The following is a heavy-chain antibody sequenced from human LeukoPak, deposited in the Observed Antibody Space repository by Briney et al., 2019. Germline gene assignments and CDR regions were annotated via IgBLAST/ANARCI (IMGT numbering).Heavy chain of an antibody. V-gene: IGHV4-59*01. D-gene: IGHD1-26*01. J-gene: IGHJ4*02. CDR1: GGSISSYY. CDR2: IYYSGST. CDR3: ATYTREVGAPFDY. Sequence: SETLSLTCTVSGGSISSYYWSWIRQPPGKGLEWIGYIYYSGSTNYNPSLKSRVTISVDTSKNQFSLKLSSVTAADTAVYYCATYTREVGAPFDYWGQGTLVTVSS.